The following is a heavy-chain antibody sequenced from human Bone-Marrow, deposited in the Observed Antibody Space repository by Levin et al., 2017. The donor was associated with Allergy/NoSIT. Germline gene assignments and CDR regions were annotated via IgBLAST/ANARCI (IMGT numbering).Heavy chain of an antibody. CDR3: AREGLLPHDAVDI. V-gene: IGHV4-30-2*01. CDR1: GGSISSGYYP. J-gene: IGHJ3*02. Sequence: LLQTLSLTCAVSGGSISSGYYPWTWIRQTPGKGLEWLGYIYHSGSSYYNPSLRGRVTMSLDTSTNRFSLTLTSVTAADTAVYYCAREGLLPHDAVDIWGQGTLVTVSS. D-gene: IGHD2-15*01. CDR2: IYHSGSS.